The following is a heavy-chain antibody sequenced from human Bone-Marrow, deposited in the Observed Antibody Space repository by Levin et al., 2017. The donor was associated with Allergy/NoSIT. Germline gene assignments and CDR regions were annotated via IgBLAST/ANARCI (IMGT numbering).Heavy chain of an antibody. D-gene: IGHD4-11*01. CDR2: IIPIFGTA. Sequence: KISCKASGGTFSSYAISWVRQAPGQGLEWMGGIIPIFGTANYAQKFQGRVTITADKSTSTAYMELSSLRSEDTAVYYCASHQGRDTVTTTYTGFSSDYYYYYGMDGWGQGTTVTVSS. CDR3: ASHQGRDTVTTTYTGFSSDYYYYYGMDG. J-gene: IGHJ6*02. V-gene: IGHV1-69*06. CDR1: GGTFSSYA.